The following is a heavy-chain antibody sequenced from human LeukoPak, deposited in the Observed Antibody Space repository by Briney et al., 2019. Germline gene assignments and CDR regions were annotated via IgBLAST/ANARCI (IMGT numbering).Heavy chain of an antibody. V-gene: IGHV3-33*01. CDR1: GFTFISHG. J-gene: IGHJ6*02. CDR3: ARDGIAAAGQYYCYGMDV. Sequence: TGGSLRLSCAASGFTFISHGMHWVRQAPGKGLEWVAVIWYDGDNKYYADSVKGRFTISRDNSKNTLYLQMNSLRAEDTAVYYCARDGIAAAGQYYCYGMDVWGQGTTVTVSS. D-gene: IGHD6-13*01. CDR2: IWYDGDNK.